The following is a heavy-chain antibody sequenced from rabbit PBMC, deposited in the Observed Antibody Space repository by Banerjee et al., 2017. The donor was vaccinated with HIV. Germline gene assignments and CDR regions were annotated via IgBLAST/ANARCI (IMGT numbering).Heavy chain of an antibody. J-gene: IGHJ4*01. D-gene: IGHD7-1*01. CDR1: GFTISSGYD. CDR3: ARGLAAVTGWNFGL. CDR2: IYAGSSGST. V-gene: IGHV1S45*01. Sequence: QEQLVESGGGLVQPEGSLTLTCTASGFTISSGYDMCWVRQAPGKGLEWIACIYAGSSGSTYYASWVNGRFTIARTSSTTVTLQMTSLTAADTATYFCARGLAAVTGWNFGLWGQGTLVT.